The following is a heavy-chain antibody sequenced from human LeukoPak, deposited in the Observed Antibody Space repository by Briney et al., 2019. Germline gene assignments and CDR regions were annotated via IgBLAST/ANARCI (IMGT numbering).Heavy chain of an antibody. Sequence: AGGSLRLSCAASGFTFSDYYMSWIRQAPGKGLEWVSYISSSGSTIYYADSVKGRFTISRDNAKNSLYLQMNSLRAEDTAVYYCARQVVVIEGAESGDAFDIWGQGTMVTVYS. D-gene: IGHD2-21*01. V-gene: IGHV3-11*04. J-gene: IGHJ3*02. CDR3: ARQVVVIEGAESGDAFDI. CDR1: GFTFSDYY. CDR2: ISSSGSTI.